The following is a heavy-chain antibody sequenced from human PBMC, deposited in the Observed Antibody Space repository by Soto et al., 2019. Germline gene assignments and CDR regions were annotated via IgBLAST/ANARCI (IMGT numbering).Heavy chain of an antibody. D-gene: IGHD6-19*01. Sequence: EVQVLESGGGLVQPGGSLRLSCAASGFTFSDYAMNWVRQAPGKGLEWVSTISGSGGSTYYADSVRGRFTISRDNSKNTLYLKMNSLRAEDTAVYYCAKDGKHRNGWFAAFDIWGQGTVVTFS. CDR2: ISGSGGST. V-gene: IGHV3-23*01. J-gene: IGHJ3*02. CDR1: GFTFSDYA. CDR3: AKDGKHRNGWFAAFDI.